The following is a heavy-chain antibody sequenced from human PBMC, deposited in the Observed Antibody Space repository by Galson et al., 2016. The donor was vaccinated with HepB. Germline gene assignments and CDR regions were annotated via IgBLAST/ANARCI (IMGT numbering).Heavy chain of an antibody. CDR1: GFTFNNYG. CDR2: ISYDGNKK. CDR3: AKDLFRVAEYYFAY. J-gene: IGHJ4*02. Sequence: SLRLSCAASGFTFNNYGMHWVRQAPGKGLEWVAVISYDGNKKYYADSVKGRFTIPRDNSRNTLYLQMNGLRLEDTAVYFCAKDLFRVAEYYFAYWGRGALSPSRQ. V-gene: IGHV3-30*18. D-gene: IGHD3-3*01.